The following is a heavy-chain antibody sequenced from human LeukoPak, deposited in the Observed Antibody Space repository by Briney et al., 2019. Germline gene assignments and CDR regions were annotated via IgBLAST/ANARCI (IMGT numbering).Heavy chain of an antibody. D-gene: IGHD3-3*02. Sequence: GGSLRLSCTASGFTFSSYTMSWVRQAPGKGLKWVSTITTGGPNTYYADSVKGRFTVSRDDSKNTLYLQMNSLRAEDTAVYYCAKGLSSIYDYFDYWGQGTLVTVSS. CDR1: GFTFSSYT. CDR3: AKGLSSIYDYFDY. V-gene: IGHV3-23*01. CDR2: ITTGGPNT. J-gene: IGHJ4*02.